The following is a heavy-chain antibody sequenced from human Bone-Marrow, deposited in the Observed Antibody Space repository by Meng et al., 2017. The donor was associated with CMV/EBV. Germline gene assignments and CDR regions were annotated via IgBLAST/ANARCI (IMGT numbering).Heavy chain of an antibody. CDR2: IRSKAYGGTT. CDR1: GFTFGDYA. J-gene: IGHJ3*01. Sequence: GESLKISCAASGFTFGDYAMSWVRQAPGKGLEWVGFIRSKAYGGTTEYAASVKGRFTISRDDSKSIAYLQMNSLKTEDTAVYYCARDPRFFQLWGQGTMVTVSS. V-gene: IGHV3-49*04. CDR3: ARDPRFFQL. D-gene: IGHD2-2*01.